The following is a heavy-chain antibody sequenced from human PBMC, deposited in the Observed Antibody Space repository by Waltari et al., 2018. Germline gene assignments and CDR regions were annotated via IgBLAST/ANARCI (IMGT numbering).Heavy chain of an antibody. J-gene: IGHJ5*02. Sequence: QVQLVQSGAEVKKPGASVKVSCKASGYTFIGYYMHWVRQAPGQGLEWMGWINPNGGGTNDAQKFHGGVTMTRDTSISTAYMGLSRLRSDDTSVYYCARVYSSSWFCFDPWGQGTLVTVSS. V-gene: IGHV1-2*02. CDR2: INPNGGGT. D-gene: IGHD6-13*01. CDR3: ARVYSSSWFCFDP. CDR1: GYTFIGYY.